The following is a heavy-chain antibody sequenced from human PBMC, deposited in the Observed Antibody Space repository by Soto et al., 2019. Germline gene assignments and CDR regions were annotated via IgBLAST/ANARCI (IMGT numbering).Heavy chain of an antibody. CDR1: GFTFSNAW. D-gene: IGHD1-26*01. V-gene: IGHV3-15*01. Sequence: EVQLVESGGGLVKPGGSLRLSCAASGFTFSNAWMSWVRQAPGKGLEWVGSIKSKTDGGTTDYAAPVKGRFTISRDDSKNTLYLQMNSLKSEDTAGYYCTTDPATTFYYYYGMDVWGQGTTVTGSS. CDR2: IKSKTDGGTT. J-gene: IGHJ6*02. CDR3: TTDPATTFYYYYGMDV.